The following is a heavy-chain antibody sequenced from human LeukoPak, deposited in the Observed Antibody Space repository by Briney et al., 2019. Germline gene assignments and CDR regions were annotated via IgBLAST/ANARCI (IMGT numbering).Heavy chain of an antibody. CDR2: IYYSGST. CDR3: ARVPSMYDSSGYSIFPIDY. J-gene: IGHJ4*02. CDR1: GGSISSSSYY. V-gene: IGHV4-39*07. Sequence: PSETLSLTCTVSGGSISSSSYYWGWIRQPPGKGLEWIGSIYYSGSTYYNPSLKSRVTISVDTSKNQFSLKLSSVTAADTAVYYCARVPSMYDSSGYSIFPIDYWGQGTLVTVSS. D-gene: IGHD3-22*01.